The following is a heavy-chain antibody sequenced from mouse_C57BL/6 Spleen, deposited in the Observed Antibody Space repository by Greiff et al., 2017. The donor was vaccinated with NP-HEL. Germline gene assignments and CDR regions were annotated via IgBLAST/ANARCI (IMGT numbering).Heavy chain of an antibody. CDR3: ARNYGSPYAMDY. CDR1: GYTFTDYY. CDR2: INPNNGGT. J-gene: IGHJ4*01. Sequence: EVQLQQSGPELVKPGASVKISCKASGYTFTDYYMNWVKQSHGKSLEWIGDINPNNGGTSYNQKFKGKATLTVDKSSSTAYMERRSLTSEDSAVYYCARNYGSPYAMDYWGQGTSVTVSS. V-gene: IGHV1-26*01. D-gene: IGHD1-1*01.